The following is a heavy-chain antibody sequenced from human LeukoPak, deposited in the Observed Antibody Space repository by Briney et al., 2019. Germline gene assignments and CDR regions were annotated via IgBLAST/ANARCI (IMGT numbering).Heavy chain of an antibody. CDR3: ARGPKTWFNYMDV. CDR2: IYYSGST. V-gene: IGHV4-61*08. CDR1: GGSISSGDYY. Sequence: ASETLSLTCTVSGGSISSGDYYWSWIRQPPGKGLEWIGYIYYSGSTNYNPSLKSRVTISVDTSKNQFSLKLSSVTAADTAVYYCARGPKTWFNYMDVWGKGTTVTVSS. J-gene: IGHJ6*03. D-gene: IGHD3-10*01.